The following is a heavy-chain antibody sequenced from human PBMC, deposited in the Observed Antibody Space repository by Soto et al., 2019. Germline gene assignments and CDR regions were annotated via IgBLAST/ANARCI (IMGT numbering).Heavy chain of an antibody. CDR3: TRSGYSYGYGGDY. Sequence: GGSLRLSCAASGFTFSGSAMHWVRQASGKGLEWVGRIRSKANSYATAYAASVKGRFTISRDDSKNTAYLQMNSLKTEDTDVDYCTRSGYSYGYGGDYWGQGTLVTVSS. D-gene: IGHD5-18*01. J-gene: IGHJ4*02. V-gene: IGHV3-73*01. CDR2: IRSKANSYAT. CDR1: GFTFSGSA.